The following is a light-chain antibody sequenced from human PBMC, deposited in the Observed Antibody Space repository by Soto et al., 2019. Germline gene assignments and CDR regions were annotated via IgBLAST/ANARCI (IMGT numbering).Light chain of an antibody. J-gene: IGKJ5*01. CDR3: QQYDSIPIT. CDR1: QSVLYSSNNKNY. Sequence: DIVMTQSPDSLAVSLGERATINCKSSQSVLYSSNNKNYLAWYQQKAGQPPKMLIYWASTRESGVPDRFSGSGSGTDFTLTISSLQADDVGVYYCQQYDSIPITFGLRTRLEIK. CDR2: WAS. V-gene: IGKV4-1*01.